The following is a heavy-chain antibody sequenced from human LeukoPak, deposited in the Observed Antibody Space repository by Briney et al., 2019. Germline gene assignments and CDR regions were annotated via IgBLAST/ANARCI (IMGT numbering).Heavy chain of an antibody. V-gene: IGHV1-18*01. CDR1: GYTFTSYG. CDR2: ISAYNGNT. J-gene: IGHJ4*02. CDR3: ARVPSNPNYDFWSGYYFDY. Sequence: GSVEVSCKASGYTFTSYGISWVRQAPGQGLEWMGWISAYNGNTNYAQKLQGRVTMTTDTSTSTAYMELRSLRSDDTAVYYCARVPSNPNYDFWSGYYFDYWGQGTLVTVSS. D-gene: IGHD3-3*01.